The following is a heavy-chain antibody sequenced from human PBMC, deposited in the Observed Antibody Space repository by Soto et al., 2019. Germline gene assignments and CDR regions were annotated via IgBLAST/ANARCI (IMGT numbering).Heavy chain of an antibody. Sequence: QVQLVQSGAEVKKPGSSVKVSCKASGGTFSSYAISWVRQAPGQGLEWMGGIIPIFGTANYAQKFQGRVTITADESTSTAYMELSSLRCEDTAVYYCARDQTTVVPYYYYGMDVWGQGTTVTVSS. D-gene: IGHD4-17*01. CDR2: IIPIFGTA. V-gene: IGHV1-69*01. CDR1: GGTFSSYA. J-gene: IGHJ6*02. CDR3: ARDQTTVVPYYYYGMDV.